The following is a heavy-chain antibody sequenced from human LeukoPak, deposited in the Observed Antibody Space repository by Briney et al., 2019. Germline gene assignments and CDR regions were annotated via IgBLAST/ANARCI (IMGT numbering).Heavy chain of an antibody. Sequence: GGSLRLSCAASGFTFSSYSMNWVRQAPGKGLEWVSYINTGSSTMYYADSVKGRFTISRDNAKNSLYLQMNSLRAEDTAVYYCAKDMFSSGWAPYYYGMDVWGQGTTVTVSS. D-gene: IGHD6-19*01. J-gene: IGHJ6*02. V-gene: IGHV3-48*04. CDR3: AKDMFSSGWAPYYYGMDV. CDR1: GFTFSSYS. CDR2: INTGSSTM.